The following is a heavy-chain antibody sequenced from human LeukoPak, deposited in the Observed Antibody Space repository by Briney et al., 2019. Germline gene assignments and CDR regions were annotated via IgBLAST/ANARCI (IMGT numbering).Heavy chain of an antibody. D-gene: IGHD2-15*01. V-gene: IGHV4-59*01. CDR2: IYYSGNT. CDR3: ARVRGRSLNNWFDP. CDR1: GGSMSSYY. Sequence: SETLSLTCTVSGGSMSSYYWSWIRQPPGKRLEWIGYIYYSGNTNSNPSLKSRVTISVDTSKNQFSLNLSSVTAADTAVYYCARVRGRSLNNWFDPWGQGTLVTVSS. J-gene: IGHJ5*02.